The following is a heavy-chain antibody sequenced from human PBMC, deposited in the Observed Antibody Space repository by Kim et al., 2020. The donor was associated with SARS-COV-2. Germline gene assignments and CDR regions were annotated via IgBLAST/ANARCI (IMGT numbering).Heavy chain of an antibody. D-gene: IGHD2-21*02. Sequence: SETLSLTCTVSGGSIGRGGYYWSWIRQSAGKGLEWIGRIYTIGSTDYNPSLKSRVSISLDTSKNQFSLRLNSVTAADTAVYYCARAGFCSGDDCSPNHAFEIWGQGTMVTVSS. CDR3: ARAGFCSGDDCSPNHAFEI. CDR1: GGSIGRGGYY. CDR2: IYTIGST. J-gene: IGHJ3*02. V-gene: IGHV4-61*02.